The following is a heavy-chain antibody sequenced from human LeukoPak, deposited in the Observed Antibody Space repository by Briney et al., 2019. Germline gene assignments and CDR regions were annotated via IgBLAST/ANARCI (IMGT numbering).Heavy chain of an antibody. CDR2: ISSSTSYT. D-gene: IGHD4-17*01. J-gene: IGHJ4*02. CDR3: AKVGDYGDYALDY. Sequence: KPGGSPRLSCAASGFTFSDFYMIWIRQAPGKGLEWLSYISSSTSYTNYADSVKGRFTISRDNSKNTLYLQMNSLRAEDTAVYYCAKVGDYGDYALDYWGQGTLVTVSS. CDR1: GFTFSDFY. V-gene: IGHV3-11*06.